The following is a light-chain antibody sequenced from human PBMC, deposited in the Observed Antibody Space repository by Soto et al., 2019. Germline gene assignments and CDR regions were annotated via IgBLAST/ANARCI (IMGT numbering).Light chain of an antibody. CDR2: GAS. Sequence: EIVMTQSPATLSVSPGASATLSCRASQSVSSNLAWYQQKPGQVPRVLIYGASTRATDIPARFSGSGSGTEFTLTLDSLQSEDFAFYYCQQYNNWPRTFGQGTKVEIK. CDR3: QQYNNWPRT. V-gene: IGKV3-15*01. J-gene: IGKJ1*01. CDR1: QSVSSN.